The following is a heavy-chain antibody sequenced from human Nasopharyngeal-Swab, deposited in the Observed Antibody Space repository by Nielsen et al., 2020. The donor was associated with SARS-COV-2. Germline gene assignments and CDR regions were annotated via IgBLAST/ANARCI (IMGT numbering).Heavy chain of an antibody. Sequence: SGPTLVKPTETLTLTCTVSGFSLSNARMGVSWIRQPPGKALEWLAHIFSNDEKSYSTSLKSRLTISKDTSKSQVVLTMTNMDPVDTATYYCAQIDVVVPAAIQEGYYYGMDVWGQGTTVTVSS. D-gene: IGHD2-2*01. J-gene: IGHJ6*02. V-gene: IGHV2-26*01. CDR1: GFSLSNARMG. CDR2: IFSNDEK. CDR3: AQIDVVVPAAIQEGYYYGMDV.